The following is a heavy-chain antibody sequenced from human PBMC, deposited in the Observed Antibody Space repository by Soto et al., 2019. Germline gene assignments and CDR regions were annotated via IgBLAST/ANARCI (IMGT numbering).Heavy chain of an antibody. V-gene: IGHV1-69*13. CDR3: ARPPGYISDWYYFDL. D-gene: IGHD6-19*01. CDR1: GGTFSSYA. Sequence: SVKISCKASGGTFSSYAITWVRQAPGQGLEWMGGIIPVFGKPNYAQKFQGRVTITADESTSTAYMQLSSLMSEDTAVYYCARPPGYISDWYYFDLWGQGTLVTVSS. J-gene: IGHJ4*02. CDR2: IIPVFGKP.